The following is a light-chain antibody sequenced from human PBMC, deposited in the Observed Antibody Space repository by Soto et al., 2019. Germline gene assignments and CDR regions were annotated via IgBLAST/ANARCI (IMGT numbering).Light chain of an antibody. J-gene: IGLJ2*01. CDR2: DVS. Sequence: QSALTQPASVSGSPGQSITISCTGTSSDVGGYNYVSWYQQHPGKAPKLMIYDVSNRPSGVSNHFSGSKSGNTASLTISGLQAEDDADYYCSSSTNSSTLRVFGGGTKPTVL. V-gene: IGLV2-14*01. CDR1: SSDVGGYNY. CDR3: SSSTNSSTLRV.